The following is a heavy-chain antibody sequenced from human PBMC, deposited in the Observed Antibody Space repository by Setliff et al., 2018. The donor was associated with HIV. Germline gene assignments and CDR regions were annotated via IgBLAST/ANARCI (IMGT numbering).Heavy chain of an antibody. CDR2: ISSTGTYI. Sequence: SGGSLRLSCAASGFNFSTHTMNWIRQAPGKGLEWVSSISSTGTYIYYADSMKGRFTISRDNAKNSLYLQMNSLRAEDTAVYFCAKDRGCSVWGQGTLVTVSS. D-gene: IGHD2-15*01. CDR1: GFNFSTHT. J-gene: IGHJ4*02. V-gene: IGHV3-21*01. CDR3: AKDRGCSV.